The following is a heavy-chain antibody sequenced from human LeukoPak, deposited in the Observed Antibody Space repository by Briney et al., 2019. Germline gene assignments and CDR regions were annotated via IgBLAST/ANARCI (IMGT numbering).Heavy chain of an antibody. J-gene: IGHJ4*02. CDR1: GGSISSSSYY. CDR2: IYYSGST. Sequence: SETLSLTCTVSGGSISSSSYYWGWIRQPPGKGLEWIGSIYYSGSTYYNPSLKSRVTISVDTSKNQFSLKLSSVTAADTAVYFCARGHYYDNSGTPPGGHDYWGQGTLVTVSS. D-gene: IGHD3-22*01. V-gene: IGHV4-39*07. CDR3: ARGHYYDNSGTPPGGHDY.